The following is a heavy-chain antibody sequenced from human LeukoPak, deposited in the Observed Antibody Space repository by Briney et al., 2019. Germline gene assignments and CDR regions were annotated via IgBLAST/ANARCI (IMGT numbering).Heavy chain of an antibody. V-gene: IGHV3-7*04. J-gene: IGHJ4*02. D-gene: IGHD3-10*01. CDR1: GFTFSSYW. Sequence: PGGSLRLSCAASGFTFSSYWMSWARQAPGQGLEWVANIKQDGSEKYYVDSVKGRFTISRDNAKNSLYLQMNSLRAEDTAVYYCARSRPPYGSGSYRYWGQGTLVTVSS. CDR2: IKQDGSEK. CDR3: ARSRPPYGSGSYRY.